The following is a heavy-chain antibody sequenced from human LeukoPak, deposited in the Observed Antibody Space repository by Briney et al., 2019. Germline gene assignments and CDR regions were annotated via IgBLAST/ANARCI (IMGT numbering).Heavy chain of an antibody. V-gene: IGHV1-2*02. CDR3: ARDRYGDGFAHFDY. J-gene: IGHJ4*02. CDR2: ITPSGGA. D-gene: IGHD5-24*01. Sequence: ASVTVSCKASGYTFTGYYIHWVRQAPGQGLEWMGWITPSGGANYAQKFQGRVTMTRDTSTSTAYMDLSRLTSDDTAVYYCARDRYGDGFAHFDYWGQGTLVTVSS. CDR1: GYTFTGYY.